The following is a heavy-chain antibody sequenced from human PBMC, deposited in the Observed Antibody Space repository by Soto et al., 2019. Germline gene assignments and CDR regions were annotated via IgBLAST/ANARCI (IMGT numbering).Heavy chain of an antibody. D-gene: IGHD3-22*01. Sequence: QVQLVQSGAEVKKPGSSVKVSCKASGGTFSSYAISWVRQAPGQGLEWMGGIIPIFGTANYAQKFQGRVTITADESTSKAYMELSSLRSEDTAVYYCARGPYYYDSSGYYPYYFDYWGQGTLVTVSS. J-gene: IGHJ4*02. CDR2: IIPIFGTA. CDR1: GGTFSSYA. V-gene: IGHV1-69*01. CDR3: ARGPYYYDSSGYYPYYFDY.